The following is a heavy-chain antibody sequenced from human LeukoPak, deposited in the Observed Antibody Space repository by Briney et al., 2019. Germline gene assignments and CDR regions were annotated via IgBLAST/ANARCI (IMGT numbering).Heavy chain of an antibody. J-gene: IGHJ4*02. D-gene: IGHD6-19*01. CDR2: ITGAADRT. CDR3: AKLGSDGGWYEY. CDR1: GFCFNIYT. Sequence: GGCLRLSCAASGFCFNIYTMGWVRQAPGKERGWASVITGAADRTYHADPVRGRFIISRDNAKNILSLQMNGLRADDTAVYYCAKLGSDGGWYEYWGQGTLVTVSA. V-gene: IGHV3-23*01.